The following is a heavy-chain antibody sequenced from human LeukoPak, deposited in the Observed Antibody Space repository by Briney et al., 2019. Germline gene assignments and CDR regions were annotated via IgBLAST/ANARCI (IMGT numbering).Heavy chain of an antibody. CDR3: ARRGMAEMATTYYFDY. CDR1: GGSFSGDY. J-gene: IGHJ4*02. Sequence: PSETLSLTCAVYGGSFSGDYWSWIRQPPGKGLEWIGEINHSGSTNYNPSLKSRVTISVDTSKNQFSLKLSSVTAADTAVYYCARRGMAEMATTYYFDYWGQGTLVTVSS. V-gene: IGHV4-34*01. CDR2: INHSGST. D-gene: IGHD5-12*01.